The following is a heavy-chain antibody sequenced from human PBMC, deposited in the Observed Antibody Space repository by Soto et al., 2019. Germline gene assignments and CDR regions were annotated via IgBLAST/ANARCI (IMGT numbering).Heavy chain of an antibody. CDR2: IIPIFGTA. CDR1: GGTFSSYA. D-gene: IGHD2-15*01. CDR3: ARDPGYYSGGSCDPFDY. Sequence: QVQLVQSGAEVKKPGSSVKVSCKASGGTFSSYAISWVRQAPGQGLEWMGGIIPIFGTANYAQKFQGTVTITADESTSTAYMELSSLRSEDTAVYYCARDPGYYSGGSCDPFDYWGQGTLVTVSS. V-gene: IGHV1-69*01. J-gene: IGHJ4*02.